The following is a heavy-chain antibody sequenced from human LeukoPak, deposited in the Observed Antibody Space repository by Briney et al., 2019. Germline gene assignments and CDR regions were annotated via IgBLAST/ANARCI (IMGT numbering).Heavy chain of an antibody. Sequence: ASVKVSCKASGGTFSSYAISWVRQATGQGLEWMGWMNPNSGNTGYAQKFQGRVTMTRNTSISTAYMELSSLRSEDTAVYYCARGLSGSYWGYYFDYWGQGTLVTVSS. D-gene: IGHD1-26*01. CDR2: MNPNSGNT. V-gene: IGHV1-8*02. J-gene: IGHJ4*02. CDR1: GGTFSSYA. CDR3: ARGLSGSYWGYYFDY.